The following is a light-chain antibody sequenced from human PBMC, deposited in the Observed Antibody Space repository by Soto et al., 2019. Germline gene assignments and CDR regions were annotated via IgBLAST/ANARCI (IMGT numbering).Light chain of an antibody. CDR2: YDS. CDR1: NIGGKS. Sequence: SYELTQSPSVSVAPGKTASITCGGNNIGGKSVHWYRQKPGQAPVPLIYYDSDRPSGIPERFSGSNSGNTATLTISRVEAGDEADYYCQVWDGGSYHVLFGGGTKLTVL. J-gene: IGLJ3*02. CDR3: QVWDGGSYHVL. V-gene: IGLV3-21*04.